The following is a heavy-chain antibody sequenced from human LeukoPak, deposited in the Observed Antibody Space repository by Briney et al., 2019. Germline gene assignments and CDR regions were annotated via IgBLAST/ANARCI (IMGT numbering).Heavy chain of an antibody. CDR3: ARFVSSGWYNYYYYYMDV. J-gene: IGHJ6*03. V-gene: IGHV3-7*01. Sequence: GGSLRLPCAASGFTFSSYWMSWVRQAPGKGLEWVANIKQDGSEKYYVDSVKGRFTISRDNAKNSLYLQMNSLRAEDTAVYYCARFVSSGWYNYYYYYMDVWGKGTTVTVSS. D-gene: IGHD6-19*01. CDR2: IKQDGSEK. CDR1: GFTFSSYW.